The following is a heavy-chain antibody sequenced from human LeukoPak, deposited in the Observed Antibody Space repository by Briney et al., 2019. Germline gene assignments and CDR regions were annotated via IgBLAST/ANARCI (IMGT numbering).Heavy chain of an antibody. V-gene: IGHV7-4-1*02. CDR1: GYTFTSYA. Sequence: ASVKVSCKASGYTFTSYAMNWVRQAPGQGLEWMGWISTNTGNPTYAQGFTGRFVFSLDTSVSTAYLQISSLKAEDTAVYYCARAGLRYALPLFDYYYYGMDVWGQGTTVTVSS. CDR2: ISTNTGNP. D-gene: IGHD2-21*01. J-gene: IGHJ6*02. CDR3: ARAGLRYALPLFDYYYYGMDV.